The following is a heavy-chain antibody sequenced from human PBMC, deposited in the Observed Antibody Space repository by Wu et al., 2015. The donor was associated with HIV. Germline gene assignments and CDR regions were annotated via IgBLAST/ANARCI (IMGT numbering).Heavy chain of an antibody. Sequence: QVQVVQSGTEVKKPGASVKVSCKLSGYTLSKLSMHWVRQATGQGLEWMGWMNPNSGNTGYAQKFQGRVTMTRNTSISTAYMELSSLRSEDTAVYYCARSGGLYGMDVWGQGTTVTVSS. D-gene: IGHD3-10*01. CDR2: MNPNSGNT. J-gene: IGHJ6*02. V-gene: IGHV1-8*01. CDR1: GYTLSKLS. CDR3: ARSGGLYGMDV.